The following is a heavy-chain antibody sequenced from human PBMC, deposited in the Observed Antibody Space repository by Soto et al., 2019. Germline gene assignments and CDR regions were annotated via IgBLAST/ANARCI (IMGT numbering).Heavy chain of an antibody. CDR2: IIPIFGTA. Sequence: QVQLVQSGAEVKKPGSSVKVSCKASGGTFSSYAISWGRQAPGQGLEWMGGIIPIFGTANYAQKFQGRVTITADESTSTAYMELSSLRSEDTAVYYCAREERDCTNGVCYSNWFDPWGQGTLVTVSS. CDR1: GGTFSSYA. J-gene: IGHJ5*02. CDR3: AREERDCTNGVCYSNWFDP. D-gene: IGHD2-8*01. V-gene: IGHV1-69*01.